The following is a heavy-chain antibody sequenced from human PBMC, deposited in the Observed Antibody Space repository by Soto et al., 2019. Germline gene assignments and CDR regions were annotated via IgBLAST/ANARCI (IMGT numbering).Heavy chain of an antibody. V-gene: IGHV3-23*01. CDR1: GFTFSNYA. D-gene: IGHD2-21*02. CDR3: TTGVTSRGMDV. CDR2: LSGSGGST. Sequence: PGGSLRLSCAASGFTFSNYAMSWVRQAPGKGLEWVSTLSGSGGSTYYADSVKGRFTISRDNSKNTLYLQMNSLRAEDTAVYYCTTGVTSRGMDVWGQGTTVTVSS. J-gene: IGHJ6*01.